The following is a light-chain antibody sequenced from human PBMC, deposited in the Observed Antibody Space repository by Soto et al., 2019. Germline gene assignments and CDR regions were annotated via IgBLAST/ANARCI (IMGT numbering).Light chain of an antibody. V-gene: IGLV2-23*01. CDR2: EGS. CDR3: CSYAGLSTWV. CDR1: SSNVGTFDF. J-gene: IGLJ3*02. Sequence: QSALTQPASVSGSPGQSITISCTGTSSNVGTFDFVSWYQQHPGKAPKLIIYEGSKRPSGISDRFSGSKSGNRASLTISRLQAEDEADYYCCSYAGLSTWVFGAGTKVTVL.